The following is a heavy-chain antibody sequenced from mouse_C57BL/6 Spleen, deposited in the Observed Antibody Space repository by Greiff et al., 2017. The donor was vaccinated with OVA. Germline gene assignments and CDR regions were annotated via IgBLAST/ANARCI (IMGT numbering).Heavy chain of an antibody. J-gene: IGHJ4*01. CDR3: ARRAEGYDYDGYAMDY. CDR1: GYTFTSYW. Sequence: VQLQQPGAELVRPGSSVKLSCKASGYTFTSYWMHWVKQRPIQGLEWIGNIDPSDSETHYNQKFKDKATLTVDKSSSTAYMQLSSLTSEDSAVYYGARRAEGYDYDGYAMDYWGQGTSVTVSS. CDR2: IDPSDSET. D-gene: IGHD2-4*01. V-gene: IGHV1-52*01.